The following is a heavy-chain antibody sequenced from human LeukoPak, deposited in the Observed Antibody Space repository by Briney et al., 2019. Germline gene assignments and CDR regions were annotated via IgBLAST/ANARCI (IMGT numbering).Heavy chain of an antibody. CDR1: GFTFSGHA. D-gene: IGHD3-22*01. V-gene: IGHV3-23*01. CDR3: ARPISGSSGVSDY. CDR2: LSGSGANT. J-gene: IGHJ4*02. Sequence: GGSLRLSCATSGFTFSGHATAWVRQAPGKGLEWVSSLSGSGANTYYADSVKGRFTISRDNSRNTLYLQMNSLRADDTAVYYCARPISGSSGVSDYWGQGTLVTVSS.